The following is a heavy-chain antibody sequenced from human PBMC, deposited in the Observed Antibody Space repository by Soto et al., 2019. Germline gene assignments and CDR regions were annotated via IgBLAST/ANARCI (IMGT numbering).Heavy chain of an antibody. CDR2: INHSGST. J-gene: IGHJ5*02. Sequence: QVQLQQWGAGLLKPSETLSLTCAVYGGSFSGYYWSWIRQPPGKGLEWIGEINHSGSTNYNPTLKSRVTLSVDTSKNQSSLKLSSVTAADTAVYYCARRYGSGIGRRFDPWVQGTMVTVSS. CDR3: ARRYGSGIGRRFDP. V-gene: IGHV4-34*01. CDR1: GGSFSGYY. D-gene: IGHD3-10*01.